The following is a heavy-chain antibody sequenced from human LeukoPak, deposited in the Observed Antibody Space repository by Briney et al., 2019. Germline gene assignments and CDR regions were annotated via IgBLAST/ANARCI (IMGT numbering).Heavy chain of an antibody. CDR2: ITGSGDTT. CDR3: LKVSGYSSGWSAY. CDR1: GFTFGNCA. V-gene: IGHV3-23*01. J-gene: IGHJ4*02. Sequence: GGSLRLSCAASGFTFGNCAMTWVRQAPGKGLEWVSTITGSGDTTYYADSVKGRFTISRDNSESTVFLQMNSLGAEDTAVYYCLKVSGYSSGWSAYWGQGTLVTVSS. D-gene: IGHD6-19*01.